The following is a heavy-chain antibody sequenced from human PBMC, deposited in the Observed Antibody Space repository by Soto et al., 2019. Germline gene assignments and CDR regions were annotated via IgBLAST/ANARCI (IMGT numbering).Heavy chain of an antibody. D-gene: IGHD5-18*01. V-gene: IGHV3-33*01. CDR2: IWYDGSNK. Sequence: GGSLRLSCAASGFTFSSYGMHWVRQAPGKGLEWVAVIWYDGSNKYYADSVKGRFTISRDNSKNTLYLQMNSLRAEDTAVYYCARSGYSYLGLQLWFGRCDWFDPWGQGTLVTVSS. CDR3: ARSGYSYLGLQLWFGRCDWFDP. CDR1: GFTFSSYG. J-gene: IGHJ5*02.